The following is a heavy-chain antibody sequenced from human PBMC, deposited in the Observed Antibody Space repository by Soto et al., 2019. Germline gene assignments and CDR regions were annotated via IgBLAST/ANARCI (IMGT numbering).Heavy chain of an antibody. Sequence: SETLSLTCTVSCDSISTGDYYWSWIRQTPGKGLEWIRYINHSGYIYYNPSLKSRLDISIDTSKNQFSLKVTSVTAADTAVYYCARRVLQFLEWFDPWGQGTPVTVSS. CDR2: INHSGYI. J-gene: IGHJ5*02. V-gene: IGHV4-30-4*01. CDR3: ARRVLQFLEWFDP. CDR1: CDSISTGDYY. D-gene: IGHD3-3*01.